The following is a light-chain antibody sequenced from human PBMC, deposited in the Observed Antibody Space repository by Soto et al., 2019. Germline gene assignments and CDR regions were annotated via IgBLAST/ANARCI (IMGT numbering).Light chain of an antibody. J-gene: IGLJ2*01. V-gene: IGLV2-14*01. Sequence: QSVPTQPASVSGSPGQSITISCTGTSSDIGSHDYVSWYQHHPGKAPKLIIYEVTNRPSGVSDRFSGSKSGSTASLTISGLQAEDEADYHCTSYINTNTLVFAGGTKLTVL. CDR3: TSYINTNTLV. CDR2: EVT. CDR1: SSDIGSHDY.